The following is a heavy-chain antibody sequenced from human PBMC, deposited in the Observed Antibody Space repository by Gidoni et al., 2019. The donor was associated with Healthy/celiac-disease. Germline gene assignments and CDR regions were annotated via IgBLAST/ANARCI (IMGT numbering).Heavy chain of an antibody. D-gene: IGHD6-19*01. CDR3: ARRSHSSGWFDY. J-gene: IGHJ4*02. CDR2: GST. V-gene: IGHV4-39*01. Sequence: GSTYYNPSLKSRVTISVDTSKNQFSLKLSSVTAADTAVYYCARRSHSSGWFDYWGQGTLVTVSS.